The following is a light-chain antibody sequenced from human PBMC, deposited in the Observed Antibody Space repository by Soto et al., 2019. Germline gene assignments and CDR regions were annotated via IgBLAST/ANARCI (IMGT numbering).Light chain of an antibody. V-gene: IGLV1-44*01. J-gene: IGLJ3*02. Sequence: QAVVTQPPSVSGTPGQRFTLSCSGSSSNIGSNTVNWYQQFPGTAPKLLIYSNNQWPSGVPDRFSGSKAGTSASLAISGLPSEDEADYYCATWADSLIGWVFGGGTKVTVL. CDR3: ATWADSLIGWV. CDR2: SNN. CDR1: SSNIGSNT.